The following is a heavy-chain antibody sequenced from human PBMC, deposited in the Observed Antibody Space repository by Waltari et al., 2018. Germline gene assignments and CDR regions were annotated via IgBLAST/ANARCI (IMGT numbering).Heavy chain of an antibody. Sequence: EVQLVESGGGLVKPGGTLRLSCAASGFSFSNAWMSWVRRAPGKGLEWVGRIKSKTDDGTTDYAAPVKGRFTISRDDSKNTLYLHMNSLKTEDTAVYYCTTLSLGYWGQGTLVTVSS. J-gene: IGHJ4*02. CDR3: TTLSLGY. CDR1: GFSFSNAW. V-gene: IGHV3-15*01. CDR2: IKSKTDDGTT.